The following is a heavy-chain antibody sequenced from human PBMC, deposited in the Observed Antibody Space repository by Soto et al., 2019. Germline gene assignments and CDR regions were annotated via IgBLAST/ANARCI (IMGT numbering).Heavy chain of an antibody. D-gene: IGHD2-2*01. CDR2: ISSRISHI. Sequence: GGSLILSCAGSGFTFSSYSMNWVRPAPGEGLEWVSSISSRISHIFYADSVKGRLTISRDNAKNSLYLQMNSLRAEDTAVYYCATRYCTSTNCYSFDYWGQGVLVTVS. CDR1: GFTFSSYS. CDR3: ATRYCTSTNCYSFDY. V-gene: IGHV3-21*01. J-gene: IGHJ4*02.